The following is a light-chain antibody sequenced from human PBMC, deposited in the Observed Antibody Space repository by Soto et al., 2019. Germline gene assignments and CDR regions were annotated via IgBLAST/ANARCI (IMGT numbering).Light chain of an antibody. CDR3: QQYEFLPLT. V-gene: IGKV1-33*01. Sequence: IRMSQSPSSLPASTGDRVTITGQASQDIRNYLGWYQQTKGKAPQLLIYDASNLETGVPSRFSGGGSRTHFTFTISRLQPEDFATYFCQQYEFLPLTFGGGTKVDIK. CDR1: QDIRNY. J-gene: IGKJ4*01. CDR2: DAS.